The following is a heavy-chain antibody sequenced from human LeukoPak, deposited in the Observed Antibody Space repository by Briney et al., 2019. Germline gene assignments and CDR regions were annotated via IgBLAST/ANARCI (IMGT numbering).Heavy chain of an antibody. D-gene: IGHD6-19*01. V-gene: IGHV4-4*07. CDR1: GGSFSGYY. CDR3: ARDRMDWYSSGWSPFDY. Sequence: SETLSLTCAVYGGSFSGYYWSWIRQPAGKGLEWIGRIYTSGSTNYNPSLKSRVTMSVDTSKNQFSLKLSSVTAADTAVYYCARDRMDWYSSGWSPFDYWGQGTLVTVSS. J-gene: IGHJ4*02. CDR2: IYTSGST.